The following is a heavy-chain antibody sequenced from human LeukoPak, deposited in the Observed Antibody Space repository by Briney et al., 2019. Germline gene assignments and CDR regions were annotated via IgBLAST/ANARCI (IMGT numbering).Heavy chain of an antibody. Sequence: PGGSLRLSCAASGFTFSGSAMHWVRQASGKGLEWVGRIRSKDNSYATAYGASVKGRFTISRDDSKNTAYLQMNSLKNEDTAVYYCTRLWGDCGGDCYSRDYWGQGTLVTVSS. V-gene: IGHV3-73*01. J-gene: IGHJ4*02. CDR2: IRSKDNSYAT. CDR1: GFTFSGSA. D-gene: IGHD2-21*02. CDR3: TRLWGDCGGDCYSRDY.